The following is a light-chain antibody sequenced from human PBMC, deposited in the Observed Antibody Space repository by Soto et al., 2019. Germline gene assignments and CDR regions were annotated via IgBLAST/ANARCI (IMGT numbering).Light chain of an antibody. CDR3: QQYNNWPQT. CDR2: GAS. V-gene: IGKV3-15*01. J-gene: IGKJ1*01. CDR1: QNVATN. Sequence: EAVLTQSPATLSVSPGEGDTLSCRASQNVATNLAWYQQRPGQAPRLLIYGASKRAIGLPARFSGSGSGTEFTLTITSLQSEDFAVYYCQQYNNWPQTFGQGTKVDIK.